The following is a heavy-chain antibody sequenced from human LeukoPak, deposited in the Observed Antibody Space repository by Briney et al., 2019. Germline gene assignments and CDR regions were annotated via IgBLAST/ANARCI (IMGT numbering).Heavy chain of an antibody. Sequence: GGSLRLSCAASGFTFSSYDMHWVRHATGKGLEWVSAIGTAGDTYYPGSVKGRFTISRENAKNSLYLQMNSLRAGDTAVYYCATSNYYGSGSYAFDIWGQGTMVTVSS. J-gene: IGHJ3*02. D-gene: IGHD3-10*01. V-gene: IGHV3-13*01. CDR3: ATSNYYGSGSYAFDI. CDR1: GFTFSSYD. CDR2: IGTAGDT.